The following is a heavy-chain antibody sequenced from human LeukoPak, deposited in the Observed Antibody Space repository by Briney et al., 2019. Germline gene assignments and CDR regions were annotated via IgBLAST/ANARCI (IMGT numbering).Heavy chain of an antibody. CDR2: IYYSGST. CDR1: GYSISSSNW. Sequence: PSETLSLTCAVSGYSISSSNWWGWIRQPPGKGLEWIGYIYYSGSTNYNPSLKSRVTMSVDTSKNQFSLKLSSVTALDTAVYYCARVGKLLHAFDIWGQGTMVTVSS. CDR3: ARVGKLLHAFDI. D-gene: IGHD1-26*01. V-gene: IGHV4-28*06. J-gene: IGHJ3*02.